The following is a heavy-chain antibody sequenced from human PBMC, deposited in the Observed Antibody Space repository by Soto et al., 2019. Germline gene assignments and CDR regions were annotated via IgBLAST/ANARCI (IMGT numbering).Heavy chain of an antibody. Sequence: GGSLRLSCAASGFTFSSYWMHWVRQAPGKGLVWVSRINSDGSSTSYADSVKGRFTISRDNAKNTLYLQMNSLRAEDTAVYYCARGILGYCSGGSCYSYYYYGMDVWGQGTTVTVSS. V-gene: IGHV3-74*01. CDR1: GFTFSSYW. D-gene: IGHD2-15*01. J-gene: IGHJ6*02. CDR2: INSDGSST. CDR3: ARGILGYCSGGSCYSYYYYGMDV.